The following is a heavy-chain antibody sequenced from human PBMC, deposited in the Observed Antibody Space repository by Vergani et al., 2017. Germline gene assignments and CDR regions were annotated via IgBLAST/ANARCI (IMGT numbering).Heavy chain of an antibody. V-gene: IGHV3-30*03. CDR1: GFTFSSYG. CDR3: ARGQVPRVYYNYYYMDV. J-gene: IGHJ6*03. Sequence: QVQLVESGGGVVQPGRSLRLSCAASGFTFSSYGMHWVRQAPGKGLEWVAVISYDGSNKYYADSVKGRFTISRDNSKNTLYLQMNSLRAEDTAVYYCARGQVPRVYYNYYYMDVWGKGTTVTVSS. CDR2: ISYDGSNK.